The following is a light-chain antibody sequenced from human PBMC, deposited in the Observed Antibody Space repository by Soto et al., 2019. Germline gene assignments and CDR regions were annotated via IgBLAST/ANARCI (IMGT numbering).Light chain of an antibody. V-gene: IGLV2-8*01. CDR1: SSDVGGYNY. CDR2: EVY. CDR3: NSYAGSNIV. J-gene: IGLJ1*01. Sequence: QSALTQPPSASGSPGQSVTISCTGTSSDVGGYNYVSWYQQHPGQAPKLMIYEVYKRPSGVPDRFSGSKSGNTASLTVSGLQAEDEADYYCNSYAGSNIVFGTGTKLIVL.